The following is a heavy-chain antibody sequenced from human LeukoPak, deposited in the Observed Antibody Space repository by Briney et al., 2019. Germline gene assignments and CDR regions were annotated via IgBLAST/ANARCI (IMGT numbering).Heavy chain of an antibody. CDR1: GFTVSSNY. J-gene: IGHJ4*02. CDR3: ARDPGTGYSSSWYDRFGAPLDY. CDR2: ISYDGSNK. D-gene: IGHD6-13*01. Sequence: PGGSLRLSCAASGFTVSSNYMSWVRQAPGKGLEWVAVISYDGSNKYYADSVKGRFTISRDNSKNTLCLQMNSLRAEDTAVYYCARDPGTGYSSSWYDRFGAPLDYWGQGTLVTVSS. V-gene: IGHV3-30-3*01.